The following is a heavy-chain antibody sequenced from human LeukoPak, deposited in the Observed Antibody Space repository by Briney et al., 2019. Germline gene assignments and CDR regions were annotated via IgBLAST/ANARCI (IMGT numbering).Heavy chain of an antibody. D-gene: IGHD3-22*01. CDR1: GFTFSSYG. CDR3: AKGGYDSSGYRYFDY. V-gene: IGHV3-23*01. Sequence: GGSLRLSCGASGFTFSSYGMNWGRQATGKGLEWISSISGSGGSTYYADSVKGRFSISRDNSKNTLFLQMNSLRAEDLAVYYCAKGGYDSSGYRYFDYWGQGTLVTVSS. J-gene: IGHJ4*02. CDR2: ISGSGGST.